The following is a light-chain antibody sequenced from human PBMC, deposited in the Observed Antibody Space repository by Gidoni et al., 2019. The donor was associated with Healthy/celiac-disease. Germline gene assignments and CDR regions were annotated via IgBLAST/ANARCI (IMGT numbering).Light chain of an antibody. V-gene: IGKV3-15*01. J-gene: IGKJ2*01. Sequence: EIVMTQSPATLSVSPGERATLSCTASQSVSSNLAWYQQKPGQAPRLLIYGASPSATGIPARFSGSGTGTEFTLTISSLQSEDFAVYYCQQYNNWPPLYTFGQGTKLEIK. CDR3: QQYNNWPPLYT. CDR1: QSVSSN. CDR2: GAS.